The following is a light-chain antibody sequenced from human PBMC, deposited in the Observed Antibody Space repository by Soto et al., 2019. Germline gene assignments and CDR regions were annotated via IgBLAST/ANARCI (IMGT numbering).Light chain of an antibody. J-gene: IGKJ1*01. Sequence: EIVLTQSPGTLSVSPGERATLSCRASQSISNYVAWYQQKPGQAPRLLIYGASTRATGIPARFSGSGSGTEFTLTISSLQSEDFAVYYCQQYNNWPPGRTFGQGTKVDIK. CDR2: GAS. V-gene: IGKV3-15*01. CDR3: QQYNNWPPGRT. CDR1: QSISNY.